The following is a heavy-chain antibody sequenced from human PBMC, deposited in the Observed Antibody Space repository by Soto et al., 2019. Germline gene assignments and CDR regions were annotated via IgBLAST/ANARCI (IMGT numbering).Heavy chain of an antibody. CDR2: ISGSGDST. CDR3: SRRSSGCDY. J-gene: IGHJ4*02. Sequence: EVQLLESGGGLVQPGGSLRLSCAASGFTFSSYAMSWVRQAPGKGLEWVSVISGSGDSTYYAESVKGRFTISRDNSKNTLYLQMNSLRAEDTAVYYCSRRSSGCDYWGQGTLVTVSS. D-gene: IGHD6-19*01. V-gene: IGHV3-23*01. CDR1: GFTFSSYA.